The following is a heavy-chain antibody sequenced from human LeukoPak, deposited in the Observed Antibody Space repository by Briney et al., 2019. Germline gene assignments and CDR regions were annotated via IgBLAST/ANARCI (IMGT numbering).Heavy chain of an antibody. D-gene: IGHD6-6*01. Sequence: GGSLRLSCAASGFTFSSYGMHWVRQAPGKGLEWVAVTWYDGSNKYYADSVKGRFTISRDNSKNTLYLQMNSLRAEDTAVYYCARDRSIAASNGMDVWGKGTTVTVSS. CDR2: TWYDGSNK. CDR3: ARDRSIAASNGMDV. CDR1: GFTFSSYG. V-gene: IGHV3-33*01. J-gene: IGHJ6*04.